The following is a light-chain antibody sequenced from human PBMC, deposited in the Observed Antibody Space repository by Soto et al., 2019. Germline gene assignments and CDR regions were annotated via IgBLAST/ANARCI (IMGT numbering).Light chain of an antibody. CDR1: QGISSY. CDR2: AAS. J-gene: IGKJ4*01. CDR3: QQVYVYPST. Sequence: AIRMTQSPSSFSASTGDRVTITCRASQGISSYLAWYQQKPGKAPNLLIYAASTLQSGVPSRFSGGGSGTDFTLTISSLQPEDFATYYCQQVYVYPSTFGGGTKVDIK. V-gene: IGKV1-8*01.